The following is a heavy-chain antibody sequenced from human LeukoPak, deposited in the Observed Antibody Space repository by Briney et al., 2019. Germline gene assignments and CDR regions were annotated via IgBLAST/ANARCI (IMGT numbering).Heavy chain of an antibody. CDR3: AREARYYYYYMDV. V-gene: IGHV3-11*04. Sequence: PGGSLRLSCAASGFTFSDYYMSWIRQAPGRGLEWVSYISSSATTIYYADSVKGRFTISRDNAKNSLYLQMNSLRAEDTAVYYCAREARYYYYYMDVWGKGTTVTVSS. CDR2: ISSSATTI. J-gene: IGHJ6*03. CDR1: GFTFSDYY.